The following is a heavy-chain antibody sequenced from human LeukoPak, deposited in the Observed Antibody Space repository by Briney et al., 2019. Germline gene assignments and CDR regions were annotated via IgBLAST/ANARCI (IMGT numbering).Heavy chain of an antibody. Sequence: SETLSLTCTVSGGSISSSSYYWGWIRQPPGKGLEWIGSIYYSGSTYYNPSLKSRVTISVDTSKNQFSLRLTSVTAADTAVYYCARAGAWQIDPWGQGTLVTVSS. V-gene: IGHV4-39*07. D-gene: IGHD3-10*01. CDR2: IYYSGST. J-gene: IGHJ5*02. CDR3: ARAGAWQIDP. CDR1: GGSISSSSYY.